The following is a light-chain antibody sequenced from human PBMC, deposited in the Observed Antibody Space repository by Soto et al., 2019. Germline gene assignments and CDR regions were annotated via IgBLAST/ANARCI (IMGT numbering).Light chain of an antibody. CDR2: GAS. CDR1: QSVTSSH. Sequence: EIVLTQTPGTLSLSPGERATLSCRASQSVTSSHLAWYQQKPGQAPRLLIYGASTRATGIPDRFSGSGSDTDFSLTIRRLDPEDFAMYYCLLYFIPDRYTFGPGTKVQIK. CDR3: LLYFIPDRYT. V-gene: IGKV3-20*01. J-gene: IGKJ2*01.